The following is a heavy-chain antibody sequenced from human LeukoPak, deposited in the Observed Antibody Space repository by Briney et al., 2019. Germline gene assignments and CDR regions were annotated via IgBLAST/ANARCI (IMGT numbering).Heavy chain of an antibody. J-gene: IGHJ3*02. D-gene: IGHD5-24*01. CDR3: AREDGNDAFDI. V-gene: IGHV3-48*03. CDR2: IIGSGSTI. Sequence: GGSLRLSCAASGFTFSSDEMNWVRQAPGKGLEWVSYIIGSGSTIYYADSVKGRFTISRDNAKNSLYLHMNSLRAEDTAVYYCAREDGNDAFDIWGQGTMVTVSS. CDR1: GFTFSSDE.